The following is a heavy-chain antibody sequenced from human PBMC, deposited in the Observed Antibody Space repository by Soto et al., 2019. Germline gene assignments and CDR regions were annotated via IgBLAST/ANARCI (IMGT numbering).Heavy chain of an antibody. J-gene: IGHJ6*02. CDR3: SRFIMVGGWFDPNYYHGMDV. CDR1: GYTFSNYG. D-gene: IGHD6-19*01. V-gene: IGHV1-18*01. Sequence: QVQLVQSGAEVKKPGASVTVSCKTSGYTFSNYGINWVRQAPGQGLGWMGWISGYNGNTNYAQTVQGRATMTTDTSTGTVYLERRSLKSDDTAIYYCSRFIMVGGWFDPNYYHGMDVWGQGTTVTVSS. CDR2: ISGYNGNT.